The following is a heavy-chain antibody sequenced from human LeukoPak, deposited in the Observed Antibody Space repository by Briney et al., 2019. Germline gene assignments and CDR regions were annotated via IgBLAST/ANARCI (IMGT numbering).Heavy chain of an antibody. CDR1: GGSISSSSYY. CDR3: ARGRLPYAFDI. Sequence: PSETLSLTCTVSGGSISSSSYYWGWIRQPPGKGLEWIGSIYYSGSTYYNPSLKSRVTISVDTSKNQFSLKLSSVTAADTAVYYCARGRLPYAFDIWGQGTMVTVSS. V-gene: IGHV4-39*01. CDR2: IYYSGST. D-gene: IGHD4-11*01. J-gene: IGHJ3*02.